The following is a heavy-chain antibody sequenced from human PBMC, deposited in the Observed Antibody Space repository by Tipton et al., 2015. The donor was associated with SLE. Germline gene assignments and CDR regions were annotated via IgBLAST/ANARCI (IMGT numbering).Heavy chain of an antibody. CDR2: IYTSGGT. CDR3: AVYGYSSSWYYFDY. Sequence: TLSLTCTVSGGSLSCYYLTWILQPPGKGLLGIGYIYTSGGTNYKPSLTSRVTISVDTSKNQFSLQLSAVTAADTAVYYCAVYGYSSSWYYFDYWGQGTLVTVSS. D-gene: IGHD6-13*01. J-gene: IGHJ4*02. V-gene: IGHV4-59*01. CDR1: GGSLSCYY.